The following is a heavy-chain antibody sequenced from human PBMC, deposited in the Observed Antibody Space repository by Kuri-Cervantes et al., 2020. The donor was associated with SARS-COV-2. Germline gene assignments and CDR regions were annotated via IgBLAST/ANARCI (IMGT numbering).Heavy chain of an antibody. V-gene: IGHV1-2*02. CDR3: ARDSGDWNPDGFDI. Sequence: ASVKVSCQASGYTFTGYYMHWVRQAPGQGLEWMGWINPNSGGTNYAQKFQGRVTMTRDTSISTAYMELSRLRSDDTAVYYCARDSGDWNPDGFDIWGQGTMVTVSS. CDR1: GYTFTGYY. J-gene: IGHJ3*02. CDR2: INPNSGGT. D-gene: IGHD1-1*01.